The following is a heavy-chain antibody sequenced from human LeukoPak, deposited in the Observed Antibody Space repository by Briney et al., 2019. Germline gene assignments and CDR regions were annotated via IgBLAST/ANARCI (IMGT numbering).Heavy chain of an antibody. CDR2: IIPILGIA. CDR1: GGTFSSYA. D-gene: IGHD3-16*02. Sequence: ASVKVSCKASGGTFSSYAISWVRQAPGQGLEWMGRIIPILGIANYAQKFQGRVTITADKSTSTAYMELSSLRSEDTAVYYCAGPSYDYVWGSYRHFDYWGQGTLVTVSS. CDR3: AGPSYDYVWGSYRHFDY. V-gene: IGHV1-69*04. J-gene: IGHJ4*02.